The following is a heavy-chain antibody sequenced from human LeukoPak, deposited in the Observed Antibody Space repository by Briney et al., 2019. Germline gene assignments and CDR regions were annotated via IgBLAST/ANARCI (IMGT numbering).Heavy chain of an antibody. CDR1: GYSISSGYY. Sequence: SETLSLTCTVSGYSISSGYYWGWIRQPPGKGLEWIGSIYHSGSTYYNPSLKSRVTISVDTSKNQFPLKLSSVTAADTAVYYCARGADSSGYYYWFDPWGQGTLVTVSS. D-gene: IGHD3-22*01. V-gene: IGHV4-38-2*02. CDR3: ARGADSSGYYYWFDP. J-gene: IGHJ5*02. CDR2: IYHSGST.